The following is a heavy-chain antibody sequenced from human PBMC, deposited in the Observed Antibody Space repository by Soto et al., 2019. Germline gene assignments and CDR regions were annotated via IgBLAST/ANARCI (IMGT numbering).Heavy chain of an antibody. CDR1: GYTFTSYG. Sequence: GASVKVSCKASGYTFTSYGISWVRQAPGQGLEWMGWISAYNGNTNYARKLQGRVTMTTDTSTSTAYMELRSLRSDDTAVYYCAREASSPSSFWYYGMDVWGQGTTVTVSS. D-gene: IGHD6-6*01. J-gene: IGHJ6*02. CDR2: ISAYNGNT. V-gene: IGHV1-18*04. CDR3: AREASSPSSFWYYGMDV.